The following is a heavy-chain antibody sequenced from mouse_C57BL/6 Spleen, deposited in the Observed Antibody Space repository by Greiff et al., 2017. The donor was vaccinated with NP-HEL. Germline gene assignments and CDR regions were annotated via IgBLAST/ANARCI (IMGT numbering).Heavy chain of an antibody. CDR3: ARYGTTVVATDAMDY. D-gene: IGHD1-1*01. CDR1: GYTFTDYY. J-gene: IGHJ4*01. V-gene: IGHV1-75*01. CDR2: IFPGSGST. Sequence: QVQLQQSGPELVKPGASVKISCKASGYTFTDYYINWVKQRPGQGLEWIGWIFPGSGSTYYNVKFKGKATLTVDKSSSTAYMLLSSLTSEDSAVYFCARYGTTVVATDAMDYWGQGTSVTVSS.